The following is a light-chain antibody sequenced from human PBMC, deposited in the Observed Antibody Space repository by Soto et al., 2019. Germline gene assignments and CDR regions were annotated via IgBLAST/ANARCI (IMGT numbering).Light chain of an antibody. J-gene: IGLJ1*01. CDR1: SSDVGGYNY. CDR3: CSYAGIYTYV. V-gene: IGLV2-11*01. Sequence: QSALTQPRSVSGSPGQSVTISCTGTSSDVGGYNYVSWYQQHPGKAPKLMIYDLNKRPSGVPDRFSGSKSGNTASLTISGLQAEDEADYYCCSYAGIYTYVFGTGTQLTVL. CDR2: DLN.